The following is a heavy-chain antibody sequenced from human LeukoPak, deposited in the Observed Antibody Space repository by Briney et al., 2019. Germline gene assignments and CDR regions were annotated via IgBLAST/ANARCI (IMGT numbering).Heavy chain of an antibody. J-gene: IGHJ4*02. D-gene: IGHD3-16*02. CDR1: GFTFSSYA. V-gene: IGHV3-23*01. CDR2: ISGSGGST. CDR3: ATSYDDYVWGSYRYKALDY. Sequence: GGSLRLSCAASGFTFSSYAMSWVRQAPGKGLEWVSAISGSGGSTYYADSVKGRFTISRDNSKNTLYLQMNSLRAEDTAVYYCATSYDDYVWGSYRYKALDYWGQGTLVTVSS.